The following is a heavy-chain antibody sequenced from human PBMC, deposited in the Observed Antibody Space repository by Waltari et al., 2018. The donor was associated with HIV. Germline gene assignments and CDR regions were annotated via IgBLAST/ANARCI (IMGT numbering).Heavy chain of an antibody. CDR3: ARDLFCSGGTCYRYDVFNI. J-gene: IGHJ3*02. D-gene: IGHD2-15*01. Sequence: EVQLVESGGGLVKPGGSLRLSCAASGFSFRNSNMNWVRQAPGKGLEWVSSITFSGNYIYYADSVKGRFTISRDNAKNSLYLQMSSLRAEDTAIYYCARDLFCSGGTCYRYDVFNIWGQGTMVTVSS. CDR2: ITFSGNYI. V-gene: IGHV3-21*01. CDR1: GFSFRNSN.